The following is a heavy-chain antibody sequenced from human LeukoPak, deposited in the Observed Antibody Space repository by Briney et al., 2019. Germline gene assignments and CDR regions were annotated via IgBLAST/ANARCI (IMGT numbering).Heavy chain of an antibody. J-gene: IGHJ4*02. CDR2: ISSSSSYI. CDR1: GFTFSSYS. V-gene: IGHV3-21*01. CDR3: ARDTKPTLGYCSSTSCYIDY. D-gene: IGHD2-2*02. Sequence: GGSLRLSCAASGFTFSSYSMNWVRQAPGKGLEWVSSISSSSSYIYYADSVEGRFTISRDNAKNSLYLQMNSLRAEDTAVYYCARDTKPTLGYCSSTSCYIDYWGQGTLVTVSS.